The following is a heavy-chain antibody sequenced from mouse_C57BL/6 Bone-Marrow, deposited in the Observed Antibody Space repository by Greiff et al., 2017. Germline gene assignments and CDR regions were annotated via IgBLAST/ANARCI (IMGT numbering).Heavy chain of an antibody. Sequence: QVQLKQSGPELVKPGASVKISCKASGYAFSSSWMNWVKQRPGKGLEWIGRIYPGDGDTNYNGKFKGKATLTADKSSSTAYIQLSSLTSEDSAVYFCAPYDYDNYAMDYWGQGTSVTVSS. CDR3: APYDYDNYAMDY. D-gene: IGHD2-4*01. V-gene: IGHV1-82*01. CDR2: IYPGDGDT. J-gene: IGHJ4*01. CDR1: GYAFSSSW.